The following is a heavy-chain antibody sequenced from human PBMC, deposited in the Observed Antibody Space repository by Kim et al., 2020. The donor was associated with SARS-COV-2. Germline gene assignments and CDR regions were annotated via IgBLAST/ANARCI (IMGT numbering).Heavy chain of an antibody. CDR1: GGSISSGGYY. Sequence: SETLSLTCTVSGGSISSGGYYWSWIRQHPGKGLEWIGYIYYSGSTYYNPSLKSRVTISVDTSKNQFSLKLSSVTAADTAVYYCASHITMVRGVIREGAFDIWGQGTMVTVSS. CDR2: IYYSGST. J-gene: IGHJ3*02. D-gene: IGHD3-10*01. V-gene: IGHV4-31*03. CDR3: ASHITMVRGVIREGAFDI.